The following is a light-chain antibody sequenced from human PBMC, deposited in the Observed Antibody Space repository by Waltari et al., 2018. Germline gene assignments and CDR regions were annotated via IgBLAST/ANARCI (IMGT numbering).Light chain of an antibody. CDR1: QSVSSSY. Sequence: EIVLTQSPGPLSLSPGERATLSCRASQSVSSSYLAWYQQNPGQAPRLLIYGASSRATGIPDRFSGSGSGTDFTLTISRLEPEDFAVYYCQQYGSSPRLTFGGGTKVEIK. J-gene: IGKJ4*01. V-gene: IGKV3-20*01. CDR3: QQYGSSPRLT. CDR2: GAS.